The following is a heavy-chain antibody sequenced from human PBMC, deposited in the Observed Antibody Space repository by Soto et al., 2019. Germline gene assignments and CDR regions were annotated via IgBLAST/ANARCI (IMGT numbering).Heavy chain of an antibody. J-gene: IGHJ4*02. V-gene: IGHV3-7*02. CDR1: GFTFSSYW. Sequence: EVQLEESGGGLVQPGGSLRLSCAASGFTFSSYWMTWVRQAPGKGLEWVANIRQDGGVKYYADSVKGRFTISRDNAKESLFLQMNNLRAEDSAVYYCDGGLAADYWGQGTLVTVSS. CDR2: IRQDGGVK. CDR3: DGGLAADY. D-gene: IGHD3-16*01.